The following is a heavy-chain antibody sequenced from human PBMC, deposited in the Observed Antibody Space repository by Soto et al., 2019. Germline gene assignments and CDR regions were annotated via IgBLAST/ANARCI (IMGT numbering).Heavy chain of an antibody. CDR1: GFTFSSYW. CDR3: ARLGYCSSTSCYTGVRRYYYYYGMDV. J-gene: IGHJ6*02. CDR2: IKQDGSEK. D-gene: IGHD2-2*02. Sequence: EVQLVESGGGLVQPGGSLRLSCAASGFTFSSYWMSWVRQAPGKGLERVANIKQDGSEKYYVDSVKGRFTISRDNAKNSLYLQMNSLRAEDTAVYYCARLGYCSSTSCYTGVRRYYYYYGMDVWGQGTTVTVSS. V-gene: IGHV3-7*01.